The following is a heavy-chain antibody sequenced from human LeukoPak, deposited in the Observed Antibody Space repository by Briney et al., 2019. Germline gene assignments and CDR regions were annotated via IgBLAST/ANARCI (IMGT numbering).Heavy chain of an antibody. J-gene: IGHJ4*02. V-gene: IGHV4-34*01. CDR3: ARGLSRTPPGGY. CDR1: GRSFSGYY. CDR2: INHSGST. D-gene: IGHD2-2*01. Sequence: SETLSLTCAVYGRSFSGYYWSWIRQPPGKGLEWIGEINHSGSTNYNPSLKSRVTISVDTSKNQFSLKLNSVTAADTAVYYCARGLSRTPPGGYWGQGTLVTVSS.